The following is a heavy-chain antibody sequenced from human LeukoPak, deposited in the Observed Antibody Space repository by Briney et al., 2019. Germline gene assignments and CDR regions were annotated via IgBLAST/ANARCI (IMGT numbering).Heavy chain of an antibody. Sequence: PGGSLRLSCAASEFTFNNYGMHCVRQAPGKGLEWVAVIWYDGTSKYYADSVKGRFTISRDSSKNTLYLQMNSLRAEDTAVYYCARDGTPYSYYFDYWGQGTLVTVSS. V-gene: IGHV3-33*01. J-gene: IGHJ4*02. CDR1: EFTFNNYG. D-gene: IGHD2-21*01. CDR2: IWYDGTSK. CDR3: ARDGTPYSYYFDY.